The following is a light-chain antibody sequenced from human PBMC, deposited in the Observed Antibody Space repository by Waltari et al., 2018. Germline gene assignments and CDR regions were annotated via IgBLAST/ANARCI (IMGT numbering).Light chain of an antibody. Sequence: EIVMTQSPATLSVSLGERATLSCRASQSVGSDLAWYQQKPGQAPSLLIYGASTRVTGVPARFSGSGSGTEFTLTISSLQSEDFAVYYCQQYNKWPPYTFGQGTKLEIK. CDR2: GAS. CDR1: QSVGSD. V-gene: IGKV3-15*01. CDR3: QQYNKWPPYT. J-gene: IGKJ2*01.